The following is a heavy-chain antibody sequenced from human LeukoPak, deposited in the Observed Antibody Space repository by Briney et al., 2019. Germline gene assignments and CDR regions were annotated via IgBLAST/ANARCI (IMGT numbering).Heavy chain of an antibody. V-gene: IGHV4-34*01. D-gene: IGHD5-18*01. CDR1: GGSFSGYY. CDR3: ARDLSPGGYIYASFDY. Sequence: SETLSLTCAVYGGSFSGYYWSWIRQPPGKGLEWIGEINHSGSTNYNPSLKSRVTISVDTSKNQFSLKLSSVTAADTAVYYCARDLSPGGYIYASFDYWGQGTLVTVSS. J-gene: IGHJ4*02. CDR2: INHSGST.